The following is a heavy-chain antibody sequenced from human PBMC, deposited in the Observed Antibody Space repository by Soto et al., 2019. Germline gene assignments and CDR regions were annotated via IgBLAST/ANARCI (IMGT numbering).Heavy chain of an antibody. CDR2: ISSNGRST. CDR1: GFTFSTYA. Sequence: EVQLVESGGGLVQPGGSLRLSCATSGFTFSTYAMHWVRQAPGKGLEYVSAISSNGRSTYYANSVKGRFTISRDNSKNTLYLQMDSLRAEDMAVYYCAKSLSAIPGDSWGQGTLVTVSS. V-gene: IGHV3-64*01. J-gene: IGHJ4*02. D-gene: IGHD2-2*01. CDR3: AKSLSAIPGDS.